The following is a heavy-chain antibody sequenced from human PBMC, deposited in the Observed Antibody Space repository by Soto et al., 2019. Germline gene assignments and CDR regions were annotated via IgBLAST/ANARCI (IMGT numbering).Heavy chain of an antibody. CDR3: ARGGRQLGDLYYSDY. Sequence: PSETLSLTCAVSGGSISSGGYSCNWIRQPPGKGLEWIGYIYHSGSTYYNPSLKSRVTISVDTSKNQFSLKLSSVTAADTAVYYCARGGRQLGDLYYSDYWGQGTLVTVSS. J-gene: IGHJ4*02. V-gene: IGHV4-30-2*01. CDR1: GGSISSGGYS. D-gene: IGHD6-6*01. CDR2: IYHSGST.